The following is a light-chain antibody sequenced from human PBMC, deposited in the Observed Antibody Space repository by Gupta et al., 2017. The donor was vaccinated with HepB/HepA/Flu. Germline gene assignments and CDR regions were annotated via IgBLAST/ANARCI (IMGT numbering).Light chain of an antibody. V-gene: IGKV3-11*01. J-gene: IGKJ1*01. CDR3: QQRSSWPRT. CDR2: DAS. CDR1: QSIISY. Sequence: EIVLTQSPATLSLSPGERATLSCRASQSIISYLAWYQQKPVQAPRLLIYDASTRATGIPTRFSGGGFGTDFALTISNLEPEDFAVYYFQQRSSWPRTFGQGTRVEIK.